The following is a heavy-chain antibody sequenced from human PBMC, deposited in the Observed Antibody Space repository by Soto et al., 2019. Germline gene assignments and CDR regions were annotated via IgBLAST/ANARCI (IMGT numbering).Heavy chain of an antibody. J-gene: IGHJ4*02. CDR1: GFTFSRNS. V-gene: IGHV3-21*01. CDR3: ARDSSSGYYIDY. CDR2: ISSSSSYI. Sequence: EVQLVESGGGLVKPGGSLRLSCAASGFTFSRNSMNWVRQAPGKGLEWVSSISSSSSYIYYADSVKGRFTISRDKAKNSLYLQMRSLRAEDTAVYYWARDSSSGYYIDYWGQGTLVTVSS. D-gene: IGHD3-22*01.